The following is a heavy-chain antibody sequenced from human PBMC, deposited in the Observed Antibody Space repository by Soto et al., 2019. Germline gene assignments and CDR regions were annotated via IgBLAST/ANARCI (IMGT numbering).Heavy chain of an antibody. D-gene: IGHD6-19*01. Sequence: GGSLRLSCAASGISFSSYWMTWVRQAPGKGLEWVSAISGSGGSTYYADSVKGRFTISRDNSKNTLYLQMNSLRAEDTAVYYCAKGLYSSGWYVYFDYWGQGTRVTVSS. CDR2: ISGSGGST. CDR1: GISFSSYW. CDR3: AKGLYSSGWYVYFDY. J-gene: IGHJ4*02. V-gene: IGHV3-23*01.